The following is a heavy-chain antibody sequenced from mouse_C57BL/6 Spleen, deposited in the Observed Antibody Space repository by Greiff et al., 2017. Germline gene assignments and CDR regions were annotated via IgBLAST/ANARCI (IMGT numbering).Heavy chain of an antibody. Sequence: EVKLQESGPGLVKPSQSLSLTCSVTGYSITSGYYWNWIRQFPGNKLEWMGYISYDGSNNYNPSLKNRISITRDTSKNQFFLKLNSLTTEDTATYYCAPNNWDDAMDYWGQGTSVTVSS. CDR1: GYSITSGYY. V-gene: IGHV3-6*01. CDR2: ISYDGSN. D-gene: IGHD4-1*01. J-gene: IGHJ4*01. CDR3: APNNWDDAMDY.